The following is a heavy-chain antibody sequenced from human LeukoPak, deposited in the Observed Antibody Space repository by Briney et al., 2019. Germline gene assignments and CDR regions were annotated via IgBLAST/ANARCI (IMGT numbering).Heavy chain of an antibody. Sequence: TSQTLSLTCTVSGGSISSDSYYWSWIRQHPGQGLEWIGYIYYSGSTYYNPSLKSRVTISVDTSKNQFSLMLSSVTAADTAVYYCARNYYFDYWGQGTLVTVSS. J-gene: IGHJ4*02. CDR1: GGSISSDSYY. CDR2: IYYSGST. V-gene: IGHV4-31*03. CDR3: ARNYYFDY.